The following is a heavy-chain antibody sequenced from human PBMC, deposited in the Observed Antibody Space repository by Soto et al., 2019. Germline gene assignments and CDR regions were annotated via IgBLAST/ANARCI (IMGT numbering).Heavy chain of an antibody. V-gene: IGHV1-69*08. Sequence: QVQLVQSGAEVKKPGSSVKVSCKASEGTFSSYTISWVRQAPGQGLEWMGRIIPILGIANYAQKFQGRVTITADKSTSTAYMELSSLRSEDTAVYYCARDGGGYCSGCSCRNFDYWGQGTLVTVSS. J-gene: IGHJ4*02. CDR3: ARDGGGYCSGCSCRNFDY. D-gene: IGHD2-15*01. CDR1: EGTFSSYT. CDR2: IIPILGIA.